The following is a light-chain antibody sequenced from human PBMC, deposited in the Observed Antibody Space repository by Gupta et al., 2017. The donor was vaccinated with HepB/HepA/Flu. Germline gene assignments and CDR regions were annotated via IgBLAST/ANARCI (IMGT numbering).Light chain of an antibody. Sequence: IVMTQSPLSLSVTPGEPASISCRSSQSVLHSNGNNYVDWYLQKPGQSPQLLIYLGSNRAAGVSDRFSGSGLGKDVLIKINRGEEEDVGTYYCRQPRRRPLCIFGQGTKLDIK. J-gene: IGKJ2*04. V-gene: IGKV2-28*01. CDR2: LGS. CDR1: QSVLHSNGNNY. CDR3: RQPRRRPLCI.